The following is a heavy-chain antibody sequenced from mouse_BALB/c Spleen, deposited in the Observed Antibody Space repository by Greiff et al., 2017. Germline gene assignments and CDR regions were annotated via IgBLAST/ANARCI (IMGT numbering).Heavy chain of an antibody. V-gene: IGHV5-9-4*01. J-gene: IGHJ2*01. CDR1: GFTFSSYA. CDR3: ARVGGDGYFDY. Sequence: EVKLMESGGGLVKPGGSLKLSCAASGFTFSSYAMSWVRQSPEKRLEWVAEISSGGSYTYYPDTVTGRFTISRDNAKNTLYLEMSSLRSEDTAMYYCARVGGDGYFDYWGQGTTLTVSS. D-gene: IGHD2-3*01. CDR2: ISSGGSYT.